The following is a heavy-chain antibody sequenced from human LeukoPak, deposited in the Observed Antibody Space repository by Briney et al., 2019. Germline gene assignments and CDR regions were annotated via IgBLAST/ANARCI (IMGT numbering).Heavy chain of an antibody. D-gene: IGHD4-17*01. Sequence: PSETLSLTCTVSGGSISSSSYYWGWIRQPPGKGLEWIGSIYYSGSTYYNPPLKSRVTISVDTSKNQFSLKLSSVTAADTAVYYCARVVMTTVTTIDYWGQGTLVTVSS. V-gene: IGHV4-39*01. CDR1: GGSISSSSYY. J-gene: IGHJ4*02. CDR2: IYYSGST. CDR3: ARVVMTTVTTIDY.